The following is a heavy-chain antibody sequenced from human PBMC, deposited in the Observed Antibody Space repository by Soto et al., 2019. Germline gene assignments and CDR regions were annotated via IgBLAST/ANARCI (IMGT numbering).Heavy chain of an antibody. CDR3: ARGYQSRYCSSTTCPFDY. Sequence: QVQLVQSGVEVKKPGASVKVSCKTSGYTFTSYGITWVRQAPGQGLEWMGWLSPCKGNTYLAQKLQGRVTMTTDTATTTAYMELRSLRSDDTAVYYCARGYQSRYCSSTTCPFDYWGQGTLVTVSS. CDR1: GYTFTSYG. D-gene: IGHD2-2*01. J-gene: IGHJ4*02. CDR2: LSPCKGNT. V-gene: IGHV1-18*04.